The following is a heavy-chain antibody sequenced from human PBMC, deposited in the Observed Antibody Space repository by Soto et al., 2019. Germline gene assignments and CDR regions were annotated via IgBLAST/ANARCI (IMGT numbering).Heavy chain of an antibody. J-gene: IGHJ5*02. D-gene: IGHD2-21*02. Sequence: PSETLSLTCTVSGGSISSGDYYWSWIHQPPGKGLEWIGYIYYSGSTYYNPSLKSRVTISVDTSKNQFSLKLSSVTAADTAVYYCARTMVVTQNWFDPWGQGTLVTV. V-gene: IGHV4-30-4*01. CDR3: ARTMVVTQNWFDP. CDR1: GGSISSGDYY. CDR2: IYYSGST.